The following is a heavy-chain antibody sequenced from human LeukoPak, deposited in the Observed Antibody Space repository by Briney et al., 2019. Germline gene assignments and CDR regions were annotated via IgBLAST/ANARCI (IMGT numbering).Heavy chain of an antibody. CDR2: IYYSVST. V-gene: IGHV4-59*01. Sequence: SETLSLTCTVSGGSISSYYWSWIRQPPGKGLEWIGYIYYSVSTNYNPSLKSRVTISVETSENEFSLKLRSVTAADTAVYYCARVTGYRIEDYFDYWGQGTLVTVSS. D-gene: IGHD6-13*01. CDR1: GGSISSYY. CDR3: ARVTGYRIEDYFDY. J-gene: IGHJ4*02.